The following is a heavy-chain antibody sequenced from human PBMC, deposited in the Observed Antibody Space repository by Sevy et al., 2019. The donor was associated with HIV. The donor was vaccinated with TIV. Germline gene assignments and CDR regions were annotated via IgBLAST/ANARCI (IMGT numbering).Heavy chain of an antibody. Sequence: GGYLRLYCAATGFTFSNYAMHWVRQAPGKGMACVAIIWSDGAYQYHGDSVKGRFTISRDNSKNTLYLQMNNVRVEDTAVYYCARGGYYYDKAAYYALDSWGQGTLVTVSS. CDR3: ARGGYYYDKAAYYALDS. CDR1: GFTFSNYA. J-gene: IGHJ4*02. D-gene: IGHD3-22*01. CDR2: IWSDGAYQ. V-gene: IGHV3-33*01.